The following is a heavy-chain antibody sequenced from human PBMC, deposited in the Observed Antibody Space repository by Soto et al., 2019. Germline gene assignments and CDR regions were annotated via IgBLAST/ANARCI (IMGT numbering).Heavy chain of an antibody. CDR1: GGTFSSYA. Sequence: VASVKVSCKASGGTFSSYAISWVRQAPGQGLEWMGGIIPIFGTANYAQKFQGRVTITADESTSTAYMELSSLRSEDTAVYYCARDPLPHDYTTNPNYYYYGMDVWGQGTTVTVYS. CDR2: IIPIFGTA. D-gene: IGHD4-4*01. CDR3: ARDPLPHDYTTNPNYYYYGMDV. J-gene: IGHJ6*02. V-gene: IGHV1-69*13.